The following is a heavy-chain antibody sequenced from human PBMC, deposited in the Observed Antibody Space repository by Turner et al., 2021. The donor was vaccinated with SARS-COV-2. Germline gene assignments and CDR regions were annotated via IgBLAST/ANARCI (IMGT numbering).Heavy chain of an antibody. CDR3: AREGLRAVPDFDL. CDR1: GFTFSSYW. V-gene: IGHV3-74*01. CDR2: INSDGSST. D-gene: IGHD6-19*01. J-gene: IGHJ2*01. Sequence: EVQLVESGGGLVQPGGSLRLSCAASGFTFSSYWMHLVRQAPGKGLVWVSRINSDGSSTTYADSVKGRFTISRDNAKNTLYLQMNSLRAEDTAVYYCAREGLRAVPDFDLWGRGTLVTVSS.